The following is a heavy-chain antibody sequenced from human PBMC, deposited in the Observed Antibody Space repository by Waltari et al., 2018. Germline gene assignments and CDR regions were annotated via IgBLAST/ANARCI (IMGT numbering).Heavy chain of an antibody. V-gene: IGHV3-21*01. CDR2: ISSSSSYI. Sequence: EVQLVESGGGLVKPGGSLRLSCAASGFPFRSYSMNWVRQAPGKGLEWVSSISSSSSYIYYADSVKGRFTISRDNAKNSLYLQMNSLRAEDTAVYYCASYYGEIDAFDIWGQGTMVTVSS. CDR1: GFPFRSYS. J-gene: IGHJ3*02. D-gene: IGHD3-22*01. CDR3: ASYYGEIDAFDI.